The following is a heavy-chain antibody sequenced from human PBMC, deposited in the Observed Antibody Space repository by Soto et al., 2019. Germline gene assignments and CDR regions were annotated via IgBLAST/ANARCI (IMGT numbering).Heavy chain of an antibody. CDR2: IYYSGST. D-gene: IGHD3-3*01. CDR3: ARWWSGSRQGFDP. CDR1: GVSISSGDYY. J-gene: IGHJ5*02. V-gene: IGHV4-31*03. Sequence: QVQLQESGPGLVKPSQTLSLTCTVSGVSISSGDYYWSWIRKHPGKGLEWIGYIYYSGSTYYNPSLKRRVTISVDTSKNQFSQKLSSVTAADTAVYYCARWWSGSRQGFDPWGQGTLVTVSS.